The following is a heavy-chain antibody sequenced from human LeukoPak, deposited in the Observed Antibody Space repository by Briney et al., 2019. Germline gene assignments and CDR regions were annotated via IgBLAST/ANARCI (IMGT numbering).Heavy chain of an antibody. V-gene: IGHV3-23*01. Sequence: PGGSLRLSGAASGFTFSSYAMSWVRQAPGKGLEWVSAISGSGGSTYYADSVKGRFTISRDNSKNTLYLQMNSLRAEDTAVYYCAKHPGYYDSSGPQGNYWGQGTLVTVSS. J-gene: IGHJ4*02. CDR2: ISGSGGST. D-gene: IGHD3-22*01. CDR3: AKHPGYYDSSGPQGNY. CDR1: GFTFSSYA.